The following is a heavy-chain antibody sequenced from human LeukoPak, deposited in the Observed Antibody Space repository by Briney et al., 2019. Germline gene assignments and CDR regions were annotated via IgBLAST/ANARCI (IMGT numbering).Heavy chain of an antibody. Sequence: PGGSLRLSCAASGFTFNTYSMNWLRQAPGKGLEWVSAISGSGGSTYYADSVKGRFTISRDNSKNTLYLQMNSLRAEDTAVYYCAKVRYSGYDDDYWGQGTLVTVSS. D-gene: IGHD5-12*01. V-gene: IGHV3-23*01. CDR3: AKVRYSGYDDDY. J-gene: IGHJ4*02. CDR2: ISGSGGST. CDR1: GFTFNTYS.